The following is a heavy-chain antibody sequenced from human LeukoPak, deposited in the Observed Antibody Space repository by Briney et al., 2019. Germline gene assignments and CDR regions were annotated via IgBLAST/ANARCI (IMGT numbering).Heavy chain of an antibody. CDR3: ARGASSSMITPHREGDAFDI. Sequence: SETPSLTCTVSGGSISSGSYYWSWIRQPAGKGLEWIGRIYTSGSTNYNPSLKSRVTISVDTSKNQFSLKLSSVTAADTAVYYCARGASSSMITPHREGDAFDIWGQGTMVTVSS. CDR1: GGSISSGSYY. J-gene: IGHJ3*02. CDR2: IYTSGST. V-gene: IGHV4-61*02. D-gene: IGHD3-16*01.